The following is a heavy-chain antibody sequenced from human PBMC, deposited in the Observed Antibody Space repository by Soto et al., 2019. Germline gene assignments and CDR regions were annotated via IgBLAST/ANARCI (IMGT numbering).Heavy chain of an antibody. D-gene: IGHD3-10*02. V-gene: IGHV4-39*01. CDR3: MFGSRWKDFDY. J-gene: IGHJ4*02. CDR1: GGSISGSSYY. CDR2: IYYSGST. Sequence: SETLSLTCTVSGGSISGSSYYWGWIRQPPGKGLEWIGNIYYSGSTYYNPSLKSRVTISVDTSKNQFSLKLSSVTAADTAVYYCMFGSRWKDFDYWGQGTLVTVSS.